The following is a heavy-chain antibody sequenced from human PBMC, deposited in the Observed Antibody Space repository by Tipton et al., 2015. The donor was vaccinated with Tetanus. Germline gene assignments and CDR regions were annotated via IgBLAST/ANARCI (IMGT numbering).Heavy chain of an antibody. CDR1: GYSFTSYW. V-gene: IGHV5-51*01. D-gene: IGHD3-10*01. Sequence: QLVQSGAEVKKPGESLKISCKGSGYSFTSYWIGWVRQMPGKGLEWMAIIYPGDSDTRYSPSFQGQVTISADKSISTAYLQWSSLKASDTAMYYCARPSGETGDEYYFDYWGQGTLVTVSS. CDR3: ARPSGETGDEYYFDY. CDR2: IYPGDSDT. J-gene: IGHJ4*02.